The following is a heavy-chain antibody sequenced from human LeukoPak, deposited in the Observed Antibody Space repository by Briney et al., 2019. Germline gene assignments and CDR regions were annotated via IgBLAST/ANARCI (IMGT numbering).Heavy chain of an antibody. J-gene: IGHJ4*02. V-gene: IGHV4-59*08. CDR2: IYYSGST. CDR3: ARVAPSIAARPDYYFDY. Sequence: PSETLSLTCTVSGGSISSYYWSWIRQPPGKGLEWIGYIYYSGSTNYNPSLKSRVTISVDTSKNQFSLKLSSVTAADTAVYYCARVAPSIAARPDYYFDYWGQGTLVTVSS. CDR1: GGSISSYY. D-gene: IGHD6-6*01.